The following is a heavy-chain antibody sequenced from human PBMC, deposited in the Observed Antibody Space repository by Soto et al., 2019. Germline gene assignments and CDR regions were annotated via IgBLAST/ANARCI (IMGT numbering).Heavy chain of an antibody. CDR2: IYYSGST. V-gene: IGHV4-39*01. Sequence: PSETLSLTCTVSGGSISSSSYYWGWIRQPPGKGLEWIGSIYYSGSTYYNPSLKSRVTISVDTSKNQFSLKLSSVTAADTAVYYCASYYYDFWSGYYMFDYRGQGTLVTVSS. D-gene: IGHD3-3*01. CDR3: ASYYYDFWSGYYMFDY. CDR1: GGSISSSSYY. J-gene: IGHJ4*02.